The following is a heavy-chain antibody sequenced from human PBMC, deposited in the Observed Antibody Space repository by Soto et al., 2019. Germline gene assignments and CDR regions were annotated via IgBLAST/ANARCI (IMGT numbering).Heavy chain of an antibody. J-gene: IGHJ4*02. CDR1: GGSFSGYY. CDR3: AKNYGYSGYDG. CDR2: INHSGST. D-gene: IGHD5-12*01. Sequence: PSETLSLTCAVYGGSFSGYYWSWIRQPPGKGLEWIGEINHSGSTNYNPSLKSRVTISVDTSKNQFSLKLSSVTAADTAVYYCAKNYGYSGYDGWGQGTLVTVSS. V-gene: IGHV4-34*01.